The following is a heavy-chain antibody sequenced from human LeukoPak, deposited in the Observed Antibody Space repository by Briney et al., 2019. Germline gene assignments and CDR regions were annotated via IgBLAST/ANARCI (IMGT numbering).Heavy chain of an antibody. J-gene: IGHJ4*02. Sequence: PGGSLRLPCAASGFTFSSYWMSWVRQAPGKGLEWVANIKQDGSEKYYVDSVKGRFIISRDNAKNSLYLQMNSLGAEDTAVYYCARYDFWSGYSATLFDYWGQGTLVAVSS. CDR1: GFTFSSYW. CDR3: ARYDFWSGYSATLFDY. V-gene: IGHV3-7*01. CDR2: IKQDGSEK. D-gene: IGHD3-3*01.